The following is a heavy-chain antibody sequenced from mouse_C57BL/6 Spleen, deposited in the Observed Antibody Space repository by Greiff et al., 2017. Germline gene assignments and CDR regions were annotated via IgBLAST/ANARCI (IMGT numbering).Heavy chain of an antibody. Sequence: QVQLQQSGAELAKPGASVKLSCKASGYTFTSYWMHWVKQRPGQGLEWIGYINPSSGYTKYNQKFKDKATLTADKSSSTAYMQLGSLTYEDSAVYYFAKPSANWDGDWYFDVWGTGTTVTVSS. CDR1: GYTFTSYW. CDR3: AKPSANWDGDWYFDV. V-gene: IGHV1-7*01. J-gene: IGHJ1*03. CDR2: INPSSGYT. D-gene: IGHD4-1*01.